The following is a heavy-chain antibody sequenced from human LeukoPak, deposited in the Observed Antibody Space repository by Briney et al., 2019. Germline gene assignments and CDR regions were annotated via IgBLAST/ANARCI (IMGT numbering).Heavy chain of an antibody. CDR3: ARDRCSGGSCYYYGMDV. Sequence: PGGSLRLPCAASGFTFSSYSMNWVRQAPGKGLEWVSYISSSSSTIYYADSVKGRFTISRDNAKNSLYLQMNSLRAEDTAVYYCARDRCSGGSCYYYGMDVWGQGTTVTVSS. D-gene: IGHD2-15*01. V-gene: IGHV3-48*01. CDR2: ISSSSSTI. CDR1: GFTFSSYS. J-gene: IGHJ6*02.